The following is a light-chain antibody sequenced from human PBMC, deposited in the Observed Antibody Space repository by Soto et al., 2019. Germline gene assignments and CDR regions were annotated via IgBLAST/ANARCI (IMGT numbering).Light chain of an antibody. CDR1: QSISSW. J-gene: IGKJ1*01. Sequence: DIQMTQSPSTLSASVGDRVTITCRASQSISSWLAWYQQKPRKAPKVLIYDASILESGVPSRFSGSGSGTEFTLTISSLQPDDFATYYCQQYNNYRTFGQGTKVEIK. CDR2: DAS. CDR3: QQYNNYRT. V-gene: IGKV1-5*01.